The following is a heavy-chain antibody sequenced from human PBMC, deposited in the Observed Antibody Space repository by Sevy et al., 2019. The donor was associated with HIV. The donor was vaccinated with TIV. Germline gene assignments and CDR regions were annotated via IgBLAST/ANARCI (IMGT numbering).Heavy chain of an antibody. CDR3: ARDLAYYDSSGHLPALDYFDY. D-gene: IGHD3-22*01. CDR2: INPNSGGT. Sequence: ASVKVSCKASGYTFTGYYMHWVRQAPGQGLEWMGWINPNSGGTNYAQKFQGRVTMTRDTSISTAYMELSRLRSDDTAVYYCARDLAYYDSSGHLPALDYFDYWGQGTLVTVSS. J-gene: IGHJ4*02. CDR1: GYTFTGYY. V-gene: IGHV1-2*02.